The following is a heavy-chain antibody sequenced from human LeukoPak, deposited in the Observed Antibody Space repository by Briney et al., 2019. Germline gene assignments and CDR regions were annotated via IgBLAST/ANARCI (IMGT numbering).Heavy chain of an antibody. J-gene: IGHJ6*02. CDR2: TSYDGGNN. Sequence: GRSLRLSCAASGFLFSSYAIHWVRQAPGKGLEWVAVTSYDGGNNFYADSVKGRFTISRDNSKNTLYLEMSSLRADDTAVYYCARGGFFNILTGYYQTQYYYPMDVWGRGTTV. CDR3: ARGGFFNILTGYYQTQYYYPMDV. CDR1: GFLFSSYA. V-gene: IGHV3-30*03. D-gene: IGHD3-9*01.